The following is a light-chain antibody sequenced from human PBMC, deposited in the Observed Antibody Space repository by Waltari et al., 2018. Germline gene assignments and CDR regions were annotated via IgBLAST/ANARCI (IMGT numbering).Light chain of an antibody. CDR3: QSYDSSLGGSV. V-gene: IGLV1-40*01. CDR2: GNS. J-gene: IGLJ3*02. CDR1: SSNIGAGSD. Sequence: QSVLTQPPSVSGAPGQRVTISCTGSSSNIGAGSDVNWYQPLPGKVPKRLSYGNSNRPAGVPDRISGSKSGTSASLAITGIQAEDEADYYGQSYDSSLGGSVFGGGTKLTIL.